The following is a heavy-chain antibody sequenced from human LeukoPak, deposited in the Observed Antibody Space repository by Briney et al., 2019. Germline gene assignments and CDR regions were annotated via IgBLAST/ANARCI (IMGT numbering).Heavy chain of an antibody. CDR2: IRYDGSNK. CDR1: GFTFSSYG. J-gene: IGHJ6*03. V-gene: IGHV3-30*02. D-gene: IGHD2-2*01. CDR3: AKDSYCSSTSCRDGYYYYYMDV. Sequence: PGGSLRLSCAASGFTFSSYGMHWVRQAPGKGLEWVAFIRYDGSNKYYADSVKGRFTISRDNSKNTLYLQMNSLRAEDTAVYYCAKDSYCSSTSCRDGYYYYYMDVWGKGTTVTVSS.